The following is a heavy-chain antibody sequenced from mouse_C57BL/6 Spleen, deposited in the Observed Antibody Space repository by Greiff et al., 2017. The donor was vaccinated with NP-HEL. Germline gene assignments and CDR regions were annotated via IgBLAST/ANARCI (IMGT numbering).Heavy chain of an antibody. D-gene: IGHD2-3*01. Sequence: EVKLMESGGDLVKPGGSLKLSCAASGFTFSSYGMSWVRQTPDKRLEWVATISSGGSYTYYPDSVKGRFTISRDNAKNTLYLQMSSLKSEDTAMYYCARHGIYDGYYYFDYWGQGTTLTVSS. J-gene: IGHJ2*01. V-gene: IGHV5-6*01. CDR2: ISSGGSYT. CDR3: ARHGIYDGYYYFDY. CDR1: GFTFSSYG.